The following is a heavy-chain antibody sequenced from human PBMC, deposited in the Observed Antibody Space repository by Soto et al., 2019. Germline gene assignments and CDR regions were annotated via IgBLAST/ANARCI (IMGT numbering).Heavy chain of an antibody. D-gene: IGHD3-22*01. CDR1: GGSISSNY. V-gene: IGHV4-59*01. Sequence: SETLSLTCTVSGGSISSNYWSWIRQPPGKGLEWIGYIYYSGSTNYNPSLKSRVTISVDTSKNQFSLKLSSVTAADTAVYYCARGGDYYDSSARALAFDIWGQGTMVTVSS. CDR2: IYYSGST. J-gene: IGHJ3*02. CDR3: ARGGDYYDSSARALAFDI.